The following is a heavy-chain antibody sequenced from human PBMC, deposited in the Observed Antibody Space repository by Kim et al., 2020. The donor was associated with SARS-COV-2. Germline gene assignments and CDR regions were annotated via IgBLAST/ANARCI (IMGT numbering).Heavy chain of an antibody. CDR2: INPSGGST. D-gene: IGHD6-13*01. V-gene: IGHV1-46*01. J-gene: IGHJ6*03. CDR3: ASGGYSSSWIPGLYYYYYMDV. CDR1: GYTFTSYY. Sequence: ASVKVSCKASGYTFTSYYMHWVRQAPGQGLEWMGIINPSGGSTSYAQKFQGRVTMTRDTSTSTVYMELSSLRSEDTAVYYCASGGYSSSWIPGLYYYYYMDVWGKGTTVTVSS.